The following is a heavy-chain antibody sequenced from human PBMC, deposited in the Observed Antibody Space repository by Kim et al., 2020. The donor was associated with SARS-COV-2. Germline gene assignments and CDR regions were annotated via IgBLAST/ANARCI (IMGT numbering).Heavy chain of an antibody. D-gene: IGHD3-9*01. Sequence: GGSPRLSCAASGFTFSSFAMSWVRLAPGKGLEWVSGISDGGGSTYYAGSVKGRFTISRDNSKNTLYLQMNSLRAEDTAVYYCAKGIGRLLINFDNWGQGTLVTVSS. CDR1: GFTFSSFA. J-gene: IGHJ4*02. V-gene: IGHV3-23*01. CDR2: ISDGGGST. CDR3: AKGIGRLLINFDN.